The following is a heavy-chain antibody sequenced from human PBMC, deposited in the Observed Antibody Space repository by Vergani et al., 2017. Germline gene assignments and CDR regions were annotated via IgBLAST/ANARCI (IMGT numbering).Heavy chain of an antibody. J-gene: IGHJ4*02. D-gene: IGHD6-13*01. CDR2: IKRDGSEK. Sequence: EVQLVESGGGLVQPGGSLRLSCAASGFIFSSYWMSWVRQAPGKGLEWVANIKRDGSEKYYVDSVKGRFTISRDNAKNSLYLQMNSLRAEDTAVYYCARDGFYSSNWFFDYWGQGTLVTVSS. CDR3: ARDGFYSSNWFFDY. V-gene: IGHV3-7*01. CDR1: GFIFSSYW.